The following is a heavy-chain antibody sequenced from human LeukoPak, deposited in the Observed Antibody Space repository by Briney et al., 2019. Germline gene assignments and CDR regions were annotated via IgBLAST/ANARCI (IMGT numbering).Heavy chain of an antibody. CDR2: IYHSGST. CDR3: AREGGEFTFDY. J-gene: IGHJ4*02. CDR1: GGSISSSSYF. V-gene: IGHV4-30-2*01. D-gene: IGHD3-10*01. Sequence: SETLSLTCTVSGGSISSSSYFWGWIRQPPGKGLEWIGYIYHSGSTYYNPSLKSRVTISVDRSKNQFSLKLSSVTAADTAVYYCAREGGEFTFDYWGQGTLVTVSS.